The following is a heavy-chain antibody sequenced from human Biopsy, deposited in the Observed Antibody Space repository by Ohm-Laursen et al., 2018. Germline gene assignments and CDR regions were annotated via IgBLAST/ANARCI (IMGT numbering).Heavy chain of an antibody. CDR2: IFNSANT. CDR1: GGSISSGGSY. V-gene: IGHV4-31*01. CDR3: ARGDYFDSNGYFWFDP. J-gene: IGHJ5*02. D-gene: IGHD3-22*01. Sequence: PSETLSLTCTVSGGSISSGGSYWSWIRQRPGKGLEWIGYIFNSANTYYNPSLKNLITISGDTSKNQFSLKLNSVTAADTAVYYCARGDYFDSNGYFWFDPWGQGTLVIVSS.